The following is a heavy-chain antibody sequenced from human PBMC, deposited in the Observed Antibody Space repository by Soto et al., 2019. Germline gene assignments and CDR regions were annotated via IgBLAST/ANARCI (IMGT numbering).Heavy chain of an antibody. J-gene: IGHJ6*02. D-gene: IGHD3-22*01. Sequence: SETLSLTCTVSGGSISSSSYYWGWIRQPPGKGLEWIGSIYYSGSTYYNPSLKSRVTISVDTSKNQFSLKLSSVTAADTAVYYCASGYDSSGYYYVGGYYYYGMDVWGQGTTVTVSS. V-gene: IGHV4-39*01. CDR3: ASGYDSSGYYYVGGYYYYGMDV. CDR2: IYYSGST. CDR1: GGSISSSSYY.